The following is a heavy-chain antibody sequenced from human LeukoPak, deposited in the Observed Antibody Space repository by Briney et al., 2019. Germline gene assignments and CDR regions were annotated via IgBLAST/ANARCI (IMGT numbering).Heavy chain of an antibody. CDR2: INHSGST. D-gene: IGHD3-10*01. CDR3: ARHRANYYGSGSYLL. Sequence: PSETLSLACTVSGGSISSYYWSWIRQPPGKGLEWIGEINHSGSTNYNPSLKSRVTISVDTSKNQFSLKLSSVTAADTAVYYCARHRANYYGSGSYLLWGQGTLVTVSS. CDR1: GGSISSYY. J-gene: IGHJ4*02. V-gene: IGHV4-34*01.